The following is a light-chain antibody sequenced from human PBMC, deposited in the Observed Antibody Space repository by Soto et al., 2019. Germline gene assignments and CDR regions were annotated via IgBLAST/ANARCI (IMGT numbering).Light chain of an antibody. V-gene: IGKV1-39*01. J-gene: IGKJ3*01. CDR1: QSISSY. CDR3: QQSYSTLLT. CDR2: AAS. Sequence: DIQMTQSPSSLSASVGDSVTITCRASQSISSYLNWYQQKPGKAPKLLIYAASSLQSGVPSRFSGSGSGTDFTLTISSLQPEDFATYYCQQSYSTLLTFGPGTKVYIK.